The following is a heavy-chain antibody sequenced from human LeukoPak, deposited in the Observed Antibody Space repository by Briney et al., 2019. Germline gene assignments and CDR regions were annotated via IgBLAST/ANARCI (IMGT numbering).Heavy chain of an antibody. Sequence: GGSLRLSCAASGFTFSSYGMHWVRQAPGKGLEWVAVMCYDGSNKYYADSVKGRFTISRDNSKNTLYLQMNSLRAEDTAVYYCARDNYGMDVWGQGTTVTVSS. CDR1: GFTFSSYG. CDR2: MCYDGSNK. J-gene: IGHJ6*02. V-gene: IGHV3-33*01. CDR3: ARDNYGMDV.